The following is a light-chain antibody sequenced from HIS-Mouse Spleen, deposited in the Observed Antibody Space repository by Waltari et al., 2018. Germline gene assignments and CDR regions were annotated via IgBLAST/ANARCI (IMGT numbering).Light chain of an antibody. V-gene: IGKV3-15*01. CDR1: QSVSSN. CDR3: QQYNNWPYT. CDR2: GAS. Sequence: EIVMTQSPATLSVSPGERATLSCRASQSVSSNLAWYQQKPGQAPRLLIYGASTRATGIPARCSGGGSGTEFTLTISSMQSEDFAVYYCQQYNNWPYTFGQGTKLEIK. J-gene: IGKJ2*01.